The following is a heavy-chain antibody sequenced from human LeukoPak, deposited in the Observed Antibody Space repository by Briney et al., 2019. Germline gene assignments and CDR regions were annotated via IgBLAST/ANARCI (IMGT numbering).Heavy chain of an antibody. J-gene: IGHJ4*02. D-gene: IGHD4-17*01. CDR3: ARAGDYPHHSSWRTYYFDY. CDR2: ISYDGYNK. V-gene: IGHV3-30*04. CDR1: GFTFSNNA. Sequence: GGSLRLSCEASGFTFSNNAMHWVRQAPGKGLEWVAVISYDGYNKYYADSVKGRVTISRDDSKNTLFLQMNSLRAEDTAVYYCARAGDYPHHSSWRTYYFDYWGQGTLVTVSS.